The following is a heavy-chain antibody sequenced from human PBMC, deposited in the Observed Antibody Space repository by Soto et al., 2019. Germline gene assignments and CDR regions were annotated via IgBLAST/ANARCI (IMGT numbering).Heavy chain of an antibody. Sequence: GGSLRLSCASSGFTFSSYAMSLVRQAPGKGLEWVSAISGSGGSTYYADSVKGRFTISRDNSKNTLYLQMNSLRAEDTAVYYCAKDLVVGLFVVVPAAPIAAWGQGTLVTVSS. CDR1: GFTFSSYA. CDR3: AKDLVVGLFVVVPAAPIAA. CDR2: ISGSGGST. V-gene: IGHV3-23*01. D-gene: IGHD2-2*01. J-gene: IGHJ5*02.